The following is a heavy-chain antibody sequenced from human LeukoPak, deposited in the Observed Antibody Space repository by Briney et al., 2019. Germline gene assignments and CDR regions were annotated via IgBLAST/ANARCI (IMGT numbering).Heavy chain of an antibody. CDR1: GDSISRYY. CDR2: IYYSGST. V-gene: IGHV4-59*01. CDR3: ARGYYHISGYWLSYFEY. D-gene: IGHD3-22*01. J-gene: IGHJ4*02. Sequence: PSETLSLTCTVSGDSISRYYWSWIRQPPGKGLESIGYIYYSGSTNYNPSLKSRVTVSVDTSKNQFSLTLNSVTAADTAVYYCARGYYHISGYWLSYFEYWGQGTLVTVSS.